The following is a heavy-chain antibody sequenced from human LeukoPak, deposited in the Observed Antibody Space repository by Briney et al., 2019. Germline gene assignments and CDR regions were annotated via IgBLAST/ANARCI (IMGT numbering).Heavy chain of an antibody. CDR1: GFTFSNSN. CDR3: ARALSIESSSPQGN. J-gene: IGHJ4*02. V-gene: IGHV3-69-1*02. CDR2: ITITTYI. D-gene: IGHD2-21*01. Sequence: GGSXRLSCAASGFTFSNSNMYWVRQAPGEGLEWVSSITITTYIYYADSVKGRFTISRGNAKNSLYLQMNSLRAEDTAIYYCARALSIESSSPQGNWGQGTLVTVSS.